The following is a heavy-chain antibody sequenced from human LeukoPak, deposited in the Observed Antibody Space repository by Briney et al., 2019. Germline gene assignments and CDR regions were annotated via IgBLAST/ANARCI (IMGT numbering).Heavy chain of an antibody. CDR3: ARGDYDFWSGYYYYYMDV. V-gene: IGHV3-21*01. Sequence: PGGSLRLSCAASGFTFSSYSMNWVRQAPGKGLEWVSSISSSSSYIYYADSVKGRFTISRDNAKNSLYLQMNSLRAEDTAVYYCARGDYDFWSGYYYYYMDVWGKGTTVTVSS. CDR2: ISSSSSYI. CDR1: GFTFSSYS. J-gene: IGHJ6*03. D-gene: IGHD3-3*01.